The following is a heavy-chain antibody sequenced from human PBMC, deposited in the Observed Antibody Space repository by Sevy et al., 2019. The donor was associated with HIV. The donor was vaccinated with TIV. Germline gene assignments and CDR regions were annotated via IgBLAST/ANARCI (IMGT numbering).Heavy chain of an antibody. J-gene: IGHJ4*02. CDR3: ARLLWVGGCSNFDY. CDR1: GFTFSSYE. Sequence: GGSLRLSCAASGFTFSSYEMNWVRQAPGKGLEWVSYISSSGSTIYYADSVKGRFTISRDNAKNSLYLQMNSLRAEDTAVYYCARLLWVGGCSNFDYWGQGTLVTVSS. CDR2: ISSSGSTI. D-gene: IGHD1-26*01. V-gene: IGHV3-48*03.